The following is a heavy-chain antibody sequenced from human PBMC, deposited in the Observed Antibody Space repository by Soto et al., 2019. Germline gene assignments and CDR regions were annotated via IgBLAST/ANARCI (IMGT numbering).Heavy chain of an antibody. CDR1: GGSISSSSYY. D-gene: IGHD2-15*01. CDR2: IYYSGST. Sequence: SETLSLTCTVSGGSISSSSYYWGWIRQPPGKGLEWIGSIYYSGSTYYNPSLKSRVTISVDTSKNQFSLKLSSVTAADTAVYYCARQVVVVVAATNSVGDYWGQGTLVTSPQ. CDR3: ARQVVVVVAATNSVGDY. V-gene: IGHV4-39*01. J-gene: IGHJ4*02.